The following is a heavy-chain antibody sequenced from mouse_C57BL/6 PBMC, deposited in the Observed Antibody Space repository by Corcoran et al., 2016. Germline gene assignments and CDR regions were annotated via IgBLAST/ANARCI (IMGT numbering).Heavy chain of an antibody. D-gene: IGHD1-1*01. J-gene: IGHJ2*01. CDR3: ARPFITTVVARDY. CDR1: GYTFTTYG. V-gene: IGHV9-3*01. Sequence: QNQLVQYGPALKKTGETVKISCKASGYTFTTYGMSWVKQAPGKGLKWMGWINTYSGVPTYADDFKGRFAFSLETSASTAYLQINNLKNEDTATEFCARPFITTVVARDYWGQGTTLTVSS. CDR2: INTYSGVP.